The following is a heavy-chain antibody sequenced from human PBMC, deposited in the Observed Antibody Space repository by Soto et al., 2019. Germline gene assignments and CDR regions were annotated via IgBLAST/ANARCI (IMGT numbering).Heavy chain of an antibody. CDR2: TYYRSKWYN. V-gene: IGHV6-1*01. Sequence: PSQTLSLTCVISGDSVSSNSAAWNWIRQSPSRGLEWLGRTYYRSKWYNDYAVFVNSRITINPDTSKNQFSLHLNSVTPEDAAVYYCARESYGSGSYDGMDVWGQGTTVTAP. D-gene: IGHD3-10*01. CDR1: GDSVSSNSAA. CDR3: ARESYGSGSYDGMDV. J-gene: IGHJ6*02.